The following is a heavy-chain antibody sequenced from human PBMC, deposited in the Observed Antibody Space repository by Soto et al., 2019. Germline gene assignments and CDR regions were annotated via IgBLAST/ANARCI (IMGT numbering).Heavy chain of an antibody. Sequence: GASVKVSCKASGGTFSSYAISWVRQAPGQGLEWMGGIIPIFGTANYAQKFQGRVTITADESTSTAYMELSSLRSEDTAVYYCARKGYMSIALEYYYYGMDVWGQGTTVTVSS. V-gene: IGHV1-69*13. J-gene: IGHJ6*02. CDR3: ARKGYMSIALEYYYYGMDV. CDR1: GGTFSSYA. D-gene: IGHD6-6*01. CDR2: IIPIFGTA.